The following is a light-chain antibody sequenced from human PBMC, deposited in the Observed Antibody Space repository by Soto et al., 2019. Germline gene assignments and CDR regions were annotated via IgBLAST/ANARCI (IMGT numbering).Light chain of an antibody. Sequence: QPVLTQPACVSGSPGQSITISCTGTSSAVGSYNFVSWYQQHPGKAPKLMIYDVYRRPSGISNRFSGSKSGNTASLTISGLQAEDEADYYCSSYAGGGTFVLFGGGTKVTVL. J-gene: IGLJ2*01. CDR2: DVY. CDR3: SSYAGGGTFVL. CDR1: SSAVGSYNF. V-gene: IGLV2-23*02.